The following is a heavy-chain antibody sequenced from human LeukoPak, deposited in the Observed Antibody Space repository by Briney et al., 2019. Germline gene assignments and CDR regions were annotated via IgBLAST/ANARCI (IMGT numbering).Heavy chain of an antibody. D-gene: IGHD3-10*01. J-gene: IGHJ4*02. Sequence: WGSLRLSCAASGFTFSTSWMHWVRQVPGKGLVWVSRINTDGSSTIYADSVMGRFTISRDNAKNTLYLQMNSLRAEDTAVYYCARDRGGRGPTTTDYWGQGTLVTVSS. V-gene: IGHV3-74*01. CDR2: INTDGSST. CDR1: GFTFSTSW. CDR3: ARDRGGRGPTTTDY.